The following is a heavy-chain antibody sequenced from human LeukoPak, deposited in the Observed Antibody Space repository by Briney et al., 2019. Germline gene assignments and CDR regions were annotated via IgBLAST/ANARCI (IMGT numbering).Heavy chain of an antibody. CDR3: ARSGDGHRFDP. J-gene: IGHJ5*02. V-gene: IGHV1-18*01. CDR1: GYTFSTFG. CDR2: ISNYNGNT. Sequence: ASVKVSCKASGYTFSTFGTGWVRQAPGQGLEWMGWISNYNGNTNYAQKLQGRVTMTTDTSTSTAYMELRSLRSDDTAIYYCARSGDGHRFDPWGQGTLVIVSS. D-gene: IGHD2-21*02.